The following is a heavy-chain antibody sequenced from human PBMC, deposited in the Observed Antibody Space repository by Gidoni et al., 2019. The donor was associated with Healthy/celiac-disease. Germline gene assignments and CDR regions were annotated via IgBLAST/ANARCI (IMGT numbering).Heavy chain of an antibody. D-gene: IGHD3-9*01. CDR3: ARDYDILTGYQPPLYYFDY. Sequence: QVQLVQSGAEVKKPGASVKVSCKASGYTFTSYAMHWVRQAPGQRLEWMGWINAGNGNTKNTQKFQGRVTITRDTSASTAYMELSSLRSEDTAVYYCARDYDILTGYQPPLYYFDYWGQGTLVTVSS. CDR2: INAGNGNT. V-gene: IGHV1-3*01. J-gene: IGHJ4*02. CDR1: GYTFTSYA.